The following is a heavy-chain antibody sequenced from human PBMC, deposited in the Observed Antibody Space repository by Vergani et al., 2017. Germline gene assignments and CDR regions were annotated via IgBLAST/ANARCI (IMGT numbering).Heavy chain of an antibody. V-gene: IGHV3-21*01. CDR3: ARGPTTVNEYYYYYYGMDV. CDR1: GFTFSSYS. CDR2: ISSSSSYI. J-gene: IGHJ6*02. Sequence: EVQLVESGGGLVKPGGSLTLSCAASGFTFSSYSMNWVRQAPGKGLEWVSSISSSSSYIYYADSVKGRFTIPRDNAKNSLYLQMNSLRAEDTAVYYCARGPTTVNEYYYYYYGMDVWGQGTTVTVSS. D-gene: IGHD4-17*01.